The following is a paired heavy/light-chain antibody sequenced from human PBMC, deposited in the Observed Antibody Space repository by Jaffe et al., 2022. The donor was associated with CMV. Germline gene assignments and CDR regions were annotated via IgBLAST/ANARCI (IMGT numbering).Heavy chain of an antibody. CDR3: ARDDRSGYYYKTFDM. CDR1: GFTFRSFE. D-gene: IGHD3-22*01. Sequence: EMQLVESGGGLVQPGGSLRLSCAASGFTFRSFEMNWVRQAPGKGLEWVSYISFDNSIYYADSVKGRFTISRDNAKNSLYLQMNSLRAEDTAVYYCARDDRSGYYYKTFDMWGQGTVVTVSS. J-gene: IGHJ3*02. V-gene: IGHV3-48*03. CDR2: ISFDNSI.
Light chain of an antibody. V-gene: IGKV2D-29*02. CDR3: VQSIQLRT. CDR2: EVS. Sequence: DIVMTQTPLSLSVTPGQPASISCKSTQSLVHSDGKTYLYWFLQRPGQSPQLLIYEVSNRFSGVPDRFSGSGSGTDFTLKISRVEAEDVGVYYCVQSIQLRTFGQGTKVEIK. J-gene: IGKJ1*01. CDR1: QSLVHSDGKTY.